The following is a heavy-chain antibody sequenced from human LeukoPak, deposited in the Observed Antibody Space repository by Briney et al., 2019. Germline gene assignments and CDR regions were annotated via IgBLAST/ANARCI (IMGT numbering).Heavy chain of an antibody. V-gene: IGHV3-66*01. CDR3: ARDRYYDSSGYYPGFDY. J-gene: IGHJ4*02. Sequence: GGSLRLSCAASGFTFNRYWMHWVRQAPGKGLEWVSVIYSGGSTYYADSVKGRFTISRDNSKNTLYLQMNSLRAEDTAVYYCARDRYYDSSGYYPGFDYWGQGTLVTVSS. CDR1: GFTFNRYW. D-gene: IGHD3-22*01. CDR2: IYSGGST.